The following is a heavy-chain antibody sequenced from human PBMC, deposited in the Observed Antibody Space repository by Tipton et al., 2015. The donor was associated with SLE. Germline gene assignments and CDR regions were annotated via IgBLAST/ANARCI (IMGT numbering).Heavy chain of an antibody. D-gene: IGHD6-19*01. V-gene: IGHV4-34*01. CDR3: ASRGGIAVAD. Sequence: TLSLTCTVSGGSISSYYWSWIRQPPGKGLEWIGEINHSGSTNYNPSLKSRVTISVDTSKNQFSLKLSSVTAADTAVYYCASRGGIAVADWGQGTLVTVSS. J-gene: IGHJ4*02. CDR1: GGSISSYY. CDR2: INHSGST.